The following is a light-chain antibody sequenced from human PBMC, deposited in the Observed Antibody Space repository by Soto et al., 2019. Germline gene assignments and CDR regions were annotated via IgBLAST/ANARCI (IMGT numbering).Light chain of an antibody. CDR3: QQYSGYSPYT. CDR1: LSIGSS. CDR2: RAS. V-gene: IGKV1-5*03. Sequence: DIKMTQSPSTLSASVGDRVTITCRASLSIGSSLAWYQQKPGKAPKLLIYRASTLEDGVPSMFSCSGSGAEFSLTICSLQPDDFATYYCQQYSGYSPYTFGQGTKLEI. J-gene: IGKJ2*01.